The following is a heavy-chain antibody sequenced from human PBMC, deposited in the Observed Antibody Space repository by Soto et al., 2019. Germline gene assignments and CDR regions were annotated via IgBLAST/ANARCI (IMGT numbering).Heavy chain of an antibody. CDR3: ARVGYEGKYSSGWSYYYYGMDV. J-gene: IGHJ6*02. Sequence: SPTLSLPCAISGDSVSSNSAAWNWIRQSPSRGLEWLGRTYYRSKWYNDYAVSVKSRITINPDTSKNQFSLQLNSVTPEDTAVYYCARVGYEGKYSSGWSYYYYGMDVWGQGTTVTVSS. V-gene: IGHV6-1*01. CDR2: TYYRSKWYN. CDR1: GDSVSSNSAA. D-gene: IGHD6-19*01.